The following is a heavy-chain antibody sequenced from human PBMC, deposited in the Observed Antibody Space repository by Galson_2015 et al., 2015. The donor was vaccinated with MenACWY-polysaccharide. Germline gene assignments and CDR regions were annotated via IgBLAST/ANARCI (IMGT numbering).Heavy chain of an antibody. CDR2: IYHSGST. Sequence: TLSLTCAVSGGSVTTGGYHWSWIRQHPGKGLEWIGYIYHSGSTYYNPSLQSRVAMSVDAFNNQFSLQPTSVTAADTAVYYCARGTARQLVPFEYWGQGTLVTVSS. CDR1: GGSVTTGGYH. D-gene: IGHD6-13*01. CDR3: ARGTARQLVPFEY. J-gene: IGHJ4*02. V-gene: IGHV4-31*11.